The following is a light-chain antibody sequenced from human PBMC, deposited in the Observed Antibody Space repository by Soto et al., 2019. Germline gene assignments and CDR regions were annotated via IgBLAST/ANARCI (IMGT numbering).Light chain of an antibody. CDR1: QSVGSN. V-gene: IGKV3-15*01. J-gene: IGKJ5*01. CDR3: QQRSDSIT. Sequence: EIVMTQSPATLSVSPGERVTLSCRARQSVGSNLAWYQQKPGQAPRLLIYGASTRATDIPARFSGRGSGADFTLTISSLEPEDFAVYYCQQRSDSITFGQGTRLEI. CDR2: GAS.